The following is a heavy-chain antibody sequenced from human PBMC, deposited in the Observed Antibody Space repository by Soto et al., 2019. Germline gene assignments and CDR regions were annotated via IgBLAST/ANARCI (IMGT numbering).Heavy chain of an antibody. Sequence: EVQLVESGGGLVQPGGSLRLSCAASGFTFSDYWMHWIRQAPGKGLLWVSRLSPDGRSTSYADSVKGRFTISRDNAKNTLYLQMNSLRAEDTAVYYCARPLTNYGDFVGPCDYWGQGAMGTVAS. D-gene: IGHD4-17*01. CDR1: GFTFSDYW. V-gene: IGHV3-74*01. CDR2: LSPDGRST. CDR3: ARPLTNYGDFVGPCDY. J-gene: IGHJ4*02.